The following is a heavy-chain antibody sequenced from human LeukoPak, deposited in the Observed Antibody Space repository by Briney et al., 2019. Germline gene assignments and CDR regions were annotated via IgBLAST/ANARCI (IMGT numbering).Heavy chain of an antibody. V-gene: IGHV3-30*18. CDR3: AKDWANDYGDYYNWFDP. Sequence: GGPLRPSCAPSGLTFSSYGMHWVRQAPAKGLEGVAFLSYDGSNKYYADSVKGRFTISRDNSKNTLYLQMNSLRAEDTAVYYCAKDWANDYGDYYNWFDPWGQGTLVTVSS. J-gene: IGHJ5*02. CDR2: LSYDGSNK. D-gene: IGHD4-17*01. CDR1: GLTFSSYG.